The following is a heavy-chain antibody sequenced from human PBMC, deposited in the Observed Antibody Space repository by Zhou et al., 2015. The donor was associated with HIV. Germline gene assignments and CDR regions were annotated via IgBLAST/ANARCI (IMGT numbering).Heavy chain of an antibody. D-gene: IGHD3/OR15-3a*01. CDR3: ARDRGGSTRPDWRYFDV. V-gene: IGHV1-69*06. Sequence: QVQLEQSGAEVKKPGSSVKVSCKDSGGSFSTYGISWVRQAPGQGLEWLGGIIPILGTADYAQKFQGRVTITADSSTSTAYVEVRSLKSEDTAFYYCARDRGGSTRPDWRYFDVWGRGTLVTVSS. CDR2: IIPILGTA. J-gene: IGHJ2*01. CDR1: GGSFSTYG.